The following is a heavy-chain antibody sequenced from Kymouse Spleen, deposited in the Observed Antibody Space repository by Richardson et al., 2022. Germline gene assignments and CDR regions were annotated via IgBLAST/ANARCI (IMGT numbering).Heavy chain of an antibody. V-gene: IGHV3-21*03. D-gene: IGHD3-10*01. CDR1: GFTFSSYS. CDR2: ISSSSSYI. Sequence: EVQLVESGGGLVKPGGSLRLSCAASGFTFSSYSMNWVRQAPGKGLEWVSSISSSSSYIYYADSVKGRFTISRDNAKNSLYLQMNSLRAEDTAVYYCARGPWFGELSPFDYWGQGTLVTVSS. CDR3: ARGPWFGELSPFDY. J-gene: IGHJ4*02.